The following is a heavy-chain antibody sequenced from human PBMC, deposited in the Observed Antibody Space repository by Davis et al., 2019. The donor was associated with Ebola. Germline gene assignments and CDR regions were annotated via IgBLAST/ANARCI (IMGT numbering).Heavy chain of an antibody. D-gene: IGHD2-2*01. CDR3: ARDRIVPNYYYYGMDV. V-gene: IGHV4-4*02. CDR2: ISQSGST. CDR1: GDSISSSNW. Sequence: SETLSLTCAVSGDSISSSNWWSWVRQPPGKGLEWIGEISQSGSTNYNPSLKSRVTISVDTSKNQFSLKLSSVTAADTAVYYCARDRIVPNYYYYGMDVWGQGTTVTVSS. J-gene: IGHJ6*02.